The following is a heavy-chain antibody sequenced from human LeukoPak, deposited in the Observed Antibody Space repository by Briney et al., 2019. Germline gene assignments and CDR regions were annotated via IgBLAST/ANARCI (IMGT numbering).Heavy chain of an antibody. CDR2: IYYSGST. V-gene: IGHV4-59*08. D-gene: IGHD3-9*01. CDR1: GGSISSYY. Sequence: SETLSLTCTVSGGSISSYYWSWIRQPPGKGLEWIGYIYYSGSTYYNPSLKSRVTISVDTSKNQFSLKLSSVTAADTAVYYCARQYYDFLTGYFTINWFDPWGQGTLVTVSS. J-gene: IGHJ5*02. CDR3: ARQYYDFLTGYFTINWFDP.